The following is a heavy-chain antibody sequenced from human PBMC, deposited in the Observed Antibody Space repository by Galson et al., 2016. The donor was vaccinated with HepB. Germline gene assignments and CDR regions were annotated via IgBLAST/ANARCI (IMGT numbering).Heavy chain of an antibody. V-gene: IGHV4-61*01. CDR1: GGSVSSGSYY. Sequence: SETLSLTCTVSGGSVSSGSYYWSWIRQPPGKGLEWIGYISYSGSTNYNPSLKSRVTISVDTTKNQFSLKVSSVTAADTAVYYCARGRSPYSGFHIDYWGQGTPVTVSS. CDR3: ARGRSPYSGFHIDY. D-gene: IGHD5-12*01. CDR2: ISYSGST. J-gene: IGHJ4*02.